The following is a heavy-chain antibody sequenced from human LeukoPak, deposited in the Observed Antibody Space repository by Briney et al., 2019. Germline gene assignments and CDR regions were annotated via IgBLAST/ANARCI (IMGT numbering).Heavy chain of an antibody. V-gene: IGHV1-8*01. D-gene: IGHD5-18*01. J-gene: IGHJ4*02. CDR2: MNPNSGNT. CDR1: GYTFTSYD. Sequence: ASVKVSCKASGYTFTSYDINWVQQATGQGLEWMGWMNPNSGNTGYAQKFQGRVTMTRNTSISTAYMELSSLRSEDTAVYYCARGPYQTWIQLWTTEYYFDYWGQGTLVTVSS. CDR3: ARGPYQTWIQLWTTEYYFDY.